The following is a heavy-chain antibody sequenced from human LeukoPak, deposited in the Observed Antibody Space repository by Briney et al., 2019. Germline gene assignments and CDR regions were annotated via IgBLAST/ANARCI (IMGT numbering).Heavy chain of an antibody. Sequence: GGSLRLSCAVSGFTFSNFAMHWVRQAPGKGLDWVAVISYDGSNKDYADSVKGRFTISRDNSKNTLYLQMNSLRAEGTAVYYCAKEGAITMIVVVITSLEYFQHWGQGTLVTVSS. CDR3: AKEGAITMIVVVITSLEYFQH. CDR1: GFTFSNFA. J-gene: IGHJ1*01. V-gene: IGHV3-30*04. D-gene: IGHD3-22*01. CDR2: ISYDGSNK.